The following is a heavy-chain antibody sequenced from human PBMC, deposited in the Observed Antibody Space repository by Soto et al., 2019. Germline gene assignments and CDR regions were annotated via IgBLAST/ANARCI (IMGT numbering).Heavy chain of an antibody. V-gene: IGHV3-66*01. CDR3: AREAIRYGAQRGWFDP. D-gene: IGHD4-17*01. CDR2: IYSGGST. CDR1: GFTVSSNY. J-gene: IGHJ5*02. Sequence: PGGSLRLSCAASGFTVSSNYMSWVSQAPGKGLEWVSVIYSGGSTYYADSVKGRFTISRDNSKNTLYLQMNSLRAEDTAVYYCAREAIRYGAQRGWFDPWGQGTLVTVSS.